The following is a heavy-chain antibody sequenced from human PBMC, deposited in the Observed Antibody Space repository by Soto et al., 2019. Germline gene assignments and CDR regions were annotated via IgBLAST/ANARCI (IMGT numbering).Heavy chain of an antibody. J-gene: IGHJ4*02. CDR1: GFTFSSYW. D-gene: IGHD3-3*01. Sequence: PGGSLRLSCAASGFTFSSYWMHWVRQAPGKGLVWVSRINSDGSSTSYADSVKGRFTISRDNAKNTLYLQMNSLRAEDTAAYYCARLSYDFWSGYYPDYWGQGTLVTVSS. CDR3: ARLSYDFWSGYYPDY. CDR2: INSDGSST. V-gene: IGHV3-74*01.